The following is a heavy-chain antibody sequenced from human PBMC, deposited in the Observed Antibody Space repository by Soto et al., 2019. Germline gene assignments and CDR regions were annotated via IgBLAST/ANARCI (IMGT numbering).Heavy chain of an antibody. Sequence: SLRLSCAASGFTFSSYGMHWVRQAPGKGLEWVAVISYDGSNKYYADSVKGRFTISRDNSKNTLYLQMNSLRAEDTAVYYCAKEGSSSWYSGWYNSYYGMDVWGQGTTVTVSS. J-gene: IGHJ6*02. CDR1: GFTFSSYG. CDR3: AKEGSSSWYSGWYNSYYGMDV. CDR2: ISYDGSNK. D-gene: IGHD6-13*01. V-gene: IGHV3-30*18.